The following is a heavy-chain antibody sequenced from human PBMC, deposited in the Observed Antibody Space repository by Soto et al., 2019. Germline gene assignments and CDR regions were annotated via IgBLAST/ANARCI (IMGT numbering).Heavy chain of an antibody. Sequence: ASVKVSCKASGYTFTSSGISWVRQAPGQGLDWMGWINTYNGNTNYAQKLQDRVTMTTDTSTNTAYMELRSLRSDDTAVYYCARISLGRSYGPSWSDPWGQGTLVTVSS. D-gene: IGHD3-16*01. CDR2: INTYNGNT. J-gene: IGHJ5*02. CDR3: ARISLGRSYGPSWSDP. V-gene: IGHV1-18*01. CDR1: GYTFTSSG.